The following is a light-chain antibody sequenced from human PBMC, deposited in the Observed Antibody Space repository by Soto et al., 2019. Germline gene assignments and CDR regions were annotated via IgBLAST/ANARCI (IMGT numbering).Light chain of an antibody. Sequence: QVTHSPATVLWIMTARAPLNYRASQTISSWLAWYQQKPGKAPKLLIYKASTLKSGVPSRFSGSGSGTEFTLTISSLQPDDFATYYCQQDNSYSGEFGEGAKVEI. CDR2: KAS. J-gene: IGKJ4*02. V-gene: IGKV1-5*03. CDR1: QTISSW. CDR3: QQDNSYSGE.